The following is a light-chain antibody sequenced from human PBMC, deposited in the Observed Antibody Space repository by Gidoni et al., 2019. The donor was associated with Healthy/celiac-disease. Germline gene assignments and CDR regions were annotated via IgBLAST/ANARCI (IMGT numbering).Light chain of an antibody. CDR1: QSVSSY. CDR3: QQRSNWPIT. Sequence: EIVLTQSPATLSLSPGERATLSCRASQSVSSYLDWYQQNPGQAPRLLIYDASNRATGIPARFSGSGSGTDFTLTISSLEPEDFAVYYCQQRSNWPITFGQGTRLEIK. V-gene: IGKV3-11*01. CDR2: DAS. J-gene: IGKJ5*01.